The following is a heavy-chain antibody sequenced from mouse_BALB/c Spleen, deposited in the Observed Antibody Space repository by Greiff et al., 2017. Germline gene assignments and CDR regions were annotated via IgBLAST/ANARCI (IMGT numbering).Heavy chain of an antibody. CDR3: ARARLYYGSSAY. J-gene: IGHJ3*01. V-gene: IGHV14-1*02. D-gene: IGHD1-1*01. CDR2: IDPENGNT. CDR1: GFNIKGYY. Sequence: VQLQQSGAELVRPGALVKLSCKASGFNIKGYYMNWVKPRPEQGLGWIGWIDPENGNTIYDPKFQGKASITADTSSNTAYLQLSSLTSEDTAVYYCARARLYYGSSAYWGQGTLVTVSA.